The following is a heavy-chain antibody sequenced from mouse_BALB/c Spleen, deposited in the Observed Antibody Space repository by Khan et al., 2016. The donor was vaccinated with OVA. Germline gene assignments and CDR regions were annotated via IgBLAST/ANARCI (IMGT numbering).Heavy chain of an antibody. J-gene: IGHJ2*01. V-gene: IGHV2-9*02. CDR3: ASNRDPDYIDY. Sequence: QVQLKESGPGLVAPSQSLSITCTVSGFSLTNYCVHWVRQPPGKGLEWLGVIWAGGSTNYNSALMSRLSISKDNSKNQVFLKMKSLQTDDTAMYVCASNRDPDYIDYWGQGTTLTVSS. CDR2: IWAGGST. CDR1: GFSLTNYC.